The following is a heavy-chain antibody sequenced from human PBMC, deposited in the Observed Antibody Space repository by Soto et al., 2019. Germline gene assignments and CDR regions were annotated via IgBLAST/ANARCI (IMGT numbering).Heavy chain of an antibody. J-gene: IGHJ4*02. D-gene: IGHD2-8*01. CDR2: ISYSGTT. V-gene: IGHV4-30-4*08. CDR3: ARLMGTRFAL. CDR1: GDSISTTNHY. Sequence: PSETLSLTCTVSGDSISTTNHYWNWIRQPPGKGLEWIGFISYSGTTNYNPSLKSRVTISVETSRNQFSLKLTSVTAADTDVYFCARLMGTRFALWGQGTLVSVS.